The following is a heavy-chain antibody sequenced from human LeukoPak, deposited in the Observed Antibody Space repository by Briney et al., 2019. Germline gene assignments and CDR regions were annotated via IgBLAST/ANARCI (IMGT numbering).Heavy chain of an antibody. D-gene: IGHD2-2*01. V-gene: IGHV3-23*01. J-gene: IGHJ4*02. CDR3: AKDRRVVVPAAIWYFDY. Sequence: PGGSLRLSCAASGFTFSSYAMSWVRQAPGKGLEWDSAISGSGGSTYYADSVKGRFTISRDNSKNTLYLQMNSLRAEDMAVYYCAKDRRVVVPAAIWYFDYWGQGTLVTVSS. CDR1: GFTFSSYA. CDR2: ISGSGGST.